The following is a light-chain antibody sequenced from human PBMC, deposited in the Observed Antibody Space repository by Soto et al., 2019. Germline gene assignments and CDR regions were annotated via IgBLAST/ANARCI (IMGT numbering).Light chain of an antibody. CDR1: QDISRY. CDR3: QQLQRTPFT. V-gene: IGKV1-9*01. CDR2: GAS. Sequence: PLTQSPSSLSASVGDRVTITCRASQDISRYLAWYQQRAGKAPKLLLYGASTLQSGVPSRFSGSGSGTEFTLTISSLQPEDFATYHCQQLQRTPFTFGPGTTVDV. J-gene: IGKJ3*01.